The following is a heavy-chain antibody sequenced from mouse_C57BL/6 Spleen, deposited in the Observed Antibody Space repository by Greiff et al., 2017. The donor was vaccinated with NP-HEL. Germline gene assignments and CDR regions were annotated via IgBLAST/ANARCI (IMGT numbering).Heavy chain of an antibody. Sequence: QVQLQQPGAELVMPGASVKLSCEASGYTFTSYWMHWVKQRPGQGLEWIGEIDPSDSYTNYNQKFKGKSTLTVDKSSSTAYMQLSSLTSEDSAVYYCARSFYYANGAWFAYWGQGTLVTVSA. CDR3: ARSFYYANGAWFAY. V-gene: IGHV1-69*01. J-gene: IGHJ3*01. D-gene: IGHD2-1*01. CDR1: GYTFTSYW. CDR2: IDPSDSYT.